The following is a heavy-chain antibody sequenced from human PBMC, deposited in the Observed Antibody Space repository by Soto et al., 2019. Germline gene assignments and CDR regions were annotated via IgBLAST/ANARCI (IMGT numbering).Heavy chain of an antibody. J-gene: IGHJ3*02. D-gene: IGHD3-22*01. Sequence: SETLSLTCAVYGGSFSGYYWSWIRQPPGKGLEWIGEINHSGSTNYNPSLKSRVTISVDTSKNQFSLKLSSVTAADTAVYYCARVRDYYDSSGYPGRLDSWGQGTMVTFSS. CDR3: ARVRDYYDSSGYPGRLDS. CDR1: GGSFSGYY. V-gene: IGHV4-34*01. CDR2: INHSGST.